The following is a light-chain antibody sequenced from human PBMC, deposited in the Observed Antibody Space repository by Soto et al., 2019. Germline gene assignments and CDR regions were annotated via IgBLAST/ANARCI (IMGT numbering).Light chain of an antibody. CDR2: EVR. CDR3: SSYTSSTTLGV. V-gene: IGLV2-14*01. CDR1: ICDVGGYEY. J-gene: IGLJ1*01. Sequence: QSVLAQPASVSGSPGQSLTISCTGDICDVGGYEYVSWYQQHPDKAPKLLIYEVRNRPSGVSVRFSGSKSGNTASLTISGLQAEDEATYYCSSYTSSTTLGVFGSGTKLTVL.